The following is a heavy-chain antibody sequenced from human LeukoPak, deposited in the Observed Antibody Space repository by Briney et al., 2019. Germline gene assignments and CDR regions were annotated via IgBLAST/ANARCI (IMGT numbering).Heavy chain of an antibody. CDR2: ISSNGGST. D-gene: IGHD2-15*01. Sequence: GGSLRLSCAASGFTFSNYAMHWVRQAPGKGLEYVSAISSNGGSTYYANSVKGRFTISRDNSKNTLYLQMGSLRAEDMAVYYCARDADYCSGGSCYSYMDVWGKGTTVTISS. CDR1: GFTFSNYA. V-gene: IGHV3-64*01. CDR3: ARDADYCSGGSCYSYMDV. J-gene: IGHJ6*03.